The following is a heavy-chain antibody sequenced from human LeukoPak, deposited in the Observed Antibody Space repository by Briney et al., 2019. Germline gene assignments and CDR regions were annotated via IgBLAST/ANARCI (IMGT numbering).Heavy chain of an antibody. J-gene: IGHJ6*03. V-gene: IGHV1-8*01. D-gene: IGHD5-18*01. CDR3: ARGPPIRGYRYGYDTGYYYSYSMDV. CDR1: GYTFTSYD. Sequence: ASVKVSCKASGYTFTSYDINWVRQATRQGLEWMGWMNPISGNTGHAQKFQGRVTMTRDTSISTAYMELSSLRSEDTAAYYCARGPPIRGYRYGYDTGYYYSYSMDVWGKGTTVTISS. CDR2: MNPISGNT.